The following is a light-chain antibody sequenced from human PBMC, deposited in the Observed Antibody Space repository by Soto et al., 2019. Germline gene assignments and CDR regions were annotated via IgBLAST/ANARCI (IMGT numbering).Light chain of an antibody. V-gene: IGLV2-14*01. Sequence: QSALTQPASVSGSPGQSITISCTGTSSDVGGYNYVSWFQQHPGKAPKLKIYEVSNRPSGVSNRFSGSKPGNTASLTISELQAEDEADYYCTSFTTISTWVFGGGTKLTVL. CDR1: SSDVGGYNY. CDR3: TSFTTISTWV. CDR2: EVS. J-gene: IGLJ3*02.